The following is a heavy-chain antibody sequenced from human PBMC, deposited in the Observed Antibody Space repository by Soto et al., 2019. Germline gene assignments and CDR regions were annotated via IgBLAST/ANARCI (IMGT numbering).Heavy chain of an antibody. CDR1: GYTFTRYY. Sequence: QVQLVQSGAEVKKPGASVKVSCKASGYTFTRYYMQWRRPYPGQGLEWIGRINPSGGSTSYAQKFQGRFTMTRDTSTSTVYMELSSLRSEDTAVYYCARRMVRGASDYWGQGPLVTVSS. CDR2: INPSGGST. D-gene: IGHD3-10*01. V-gene: IGHV1-46*01. CDR3: ARRMVRGASDY. J-gene: IGHJ4*02.